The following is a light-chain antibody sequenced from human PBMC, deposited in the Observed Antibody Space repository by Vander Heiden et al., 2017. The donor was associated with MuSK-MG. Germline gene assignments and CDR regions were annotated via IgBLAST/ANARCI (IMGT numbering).Light chain of an antibody. CDR2: AAS. CDR1: QGISSY. V-gene: IGKV1-9*01. J-gene: IGKJ1*01. CDR3: QQLNSYPPWT. Sequence: DIQLTQSPSFLSASVGDRVTITCRASQGISSYLAWYQQKPGKAPKLLIYAASTLQSGVPSRFSGSGSGTEFTLTISSLQPEDFATYYCQQLNSYPPWTFAQWIKVEIK.